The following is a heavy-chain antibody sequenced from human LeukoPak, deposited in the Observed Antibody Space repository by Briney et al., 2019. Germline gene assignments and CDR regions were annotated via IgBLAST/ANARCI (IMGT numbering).Heavy chain of an antibody. D-gene: IGHD6-19*01. CDR1: GYSFTSYW. Sequence: GESLKISFKGSGYSFTSYWISWVRQMPGKGLEWMGRIDPSDSYTNYSPSFQGHVTISADKSISTAYLQWSSLKASDTAMYYCARGSIGSGWYILPVSRSTSDYFDYWGQGTLVTVSS. J-gene: IGHJ4*02. CDR2: IDPSDSYT. V-gene: IGHV5-10-1*01. CDR3: ARGSIGSGWYILPVSRSTSDYFDY.